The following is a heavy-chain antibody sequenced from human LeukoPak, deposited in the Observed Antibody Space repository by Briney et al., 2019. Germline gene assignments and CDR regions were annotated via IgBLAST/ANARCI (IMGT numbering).Heavy chain of an antibody. D-gene: IGHD6-19*01. CDR3: ARDLGTEQWLGDVDY. Sequence: ASVKVSCKASGYTFTGYYMHWVRQAPGQGLEWMGWISAYNGNTNYAQELQGRVTMTTDTSTSTAYMELRSLRSDDTAVYYCARDLGTEQWLGDVDYWSQGTLVTVSS. J-gene: IGHJ4*02. V-gene: IGHV1-18*04. CDR2: ISAYNGNT. CDR1: GYTFTGYY.